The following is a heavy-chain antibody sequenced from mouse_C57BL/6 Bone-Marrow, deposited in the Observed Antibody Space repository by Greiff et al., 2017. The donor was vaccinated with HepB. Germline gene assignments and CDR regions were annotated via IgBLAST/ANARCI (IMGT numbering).Heavy chain of an antibody. CDR2: ISSGSSTI. CDR1: GFTFSDYG. V-gene: IGHV5-17*01. D-gene: IGHD2-4*01. Sequence: EVKLVESGGGLVKPGGSLKLSCAASGFTFSDYGMHWVRQAPEKGLEWVAYISSGSSTIYYADTVKGRFTISRDNAKNTLFLQMTSLRSEDTAMYYCARRNYAYWYFDVWGTGTTVTVSS. CDR3: ARRNYAYWYFDV. J-gene: IGHJ1*03.